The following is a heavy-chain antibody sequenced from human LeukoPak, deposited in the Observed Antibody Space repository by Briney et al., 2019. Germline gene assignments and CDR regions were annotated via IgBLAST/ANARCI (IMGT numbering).Heavy chain of an antibody. D-gene: IGHD6-19*01. J-gene: IGHJ4*02. CDR3: ARTSSSGLVGGYYFDY. CDR1: GGSISSGSYY. CDR2: IYTSGST. V-gene: IGHV4-61*02. Sequence: ASETLSLTCTVSGGSISSGSYYWSWIRQPAGKGLEWIGRIYTSGSTNYNPSLKSRVTISVDTSKNQFSLKLSSVTAADTAVYYCARTSSSGLVGGYYFDYWGQGTLVTVSS.